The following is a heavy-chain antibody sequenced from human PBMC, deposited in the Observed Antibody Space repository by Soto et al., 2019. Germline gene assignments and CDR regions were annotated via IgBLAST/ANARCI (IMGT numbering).Heavy chain of an antibody. CDR2: IYSGGST. CDR1: GFTFSNAW. J-gene: IGHJ4*02. CDR3: AVLNSLDY. D-gene: IGHD1-1*01. V-gene: IGHV3-53*01. Sequence: PGGSLRLSCAASGFTFSNAWMNWVRQAPGKGLEWVSVIYSGGSTYYADSVKGRFTISRDNSKNTLYLQMNSLRAEDTAVYYCAVLNSLDYWGQGTLVTVSS.